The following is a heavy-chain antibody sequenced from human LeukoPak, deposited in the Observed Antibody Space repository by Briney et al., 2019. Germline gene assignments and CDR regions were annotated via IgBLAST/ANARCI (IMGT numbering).Heavy chain of an antibody. CDR1: GGSISSYY. Sequence: SETLSLTCTVSGGSISSYYWSWIRQPPGKGLEWIGYIYYSGSTNYNPSLKSRVTISVDTSKNQFSLKLSSVTAADTAVYYCAGAMGYWYFELWGRGTLVTVSS. J-gene: IGHJ2*01. D-gene: IGHD3-16*01. CDR3: AGAMGYWYFEL. CDR2: IYYSGST. V-gene: IGHV4-59*01.